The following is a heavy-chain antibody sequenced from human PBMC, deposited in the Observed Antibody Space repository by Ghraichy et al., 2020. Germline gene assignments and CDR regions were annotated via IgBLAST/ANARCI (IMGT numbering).Heavy chain of an antibody. V-gene: IGHV3-23*01. Sequence: GGGGEWGAASGGSGGSTDDADSVKGRFTIASDNSKNTLYLQMNSLRAEDTAVYYCAKDIAAAGTYRYYYYYMDVWGKGTTVTVSS. CDR2: SGGSGGST. D-gene: IGHD6-13*01. J-gene: IGHJ6*03. CDR3: AKDIAAAGTYRYYYYYMDV.